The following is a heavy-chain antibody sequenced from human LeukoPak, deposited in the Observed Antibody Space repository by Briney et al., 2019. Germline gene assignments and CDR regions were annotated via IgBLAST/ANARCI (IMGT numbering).Heavy chain of an antibody. CDR2: ISASGVMT. Sequence: GGYLRLSCAASGFTVTDYAMTWVRQAPGKGLEWVSSISASGVMTHYADSVKGRFTVSRDNSKNSLYLQMKRLTAADTAVYYCAKDRSIGTYYTFDHWGQGTLVSVSS. CDR1: GFTVTDYA. D-gene: IGHD1-26*01. J-gene: IGHJ4*02. CDR3: AKDRSIGTYYTFDH. V-gene: IGHV3-23*01.